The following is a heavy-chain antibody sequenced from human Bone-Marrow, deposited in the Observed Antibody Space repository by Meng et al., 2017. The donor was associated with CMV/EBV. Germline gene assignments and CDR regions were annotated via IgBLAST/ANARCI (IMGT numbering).Heavy chain of an antibody. Sequence: SVKVSCKASGGTFSSYAISWVRQAPGQGLEWMGGIIPIFGTANYAQKFQGRVTITRNTSISTAYMELSSLRSEDTAVYYCARGTFWVTIFGVVIKNGMDVWGQGTTVTVSS. V-gene: IGHV1-69*05. CDR2: IIPIFGTA. D-gene: IGHD3-3*01. CDR1: GGTFSSYA. CDR3: ARGTFWVTIFGVVIKNGMDV. J-gene: IGHJ6*02.